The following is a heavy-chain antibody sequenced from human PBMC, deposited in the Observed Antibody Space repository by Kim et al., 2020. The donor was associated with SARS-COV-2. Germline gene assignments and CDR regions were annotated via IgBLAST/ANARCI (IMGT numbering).Heavy chain of an antibody. J-gene: IGHJ4*02. CDR2: INRGGST. D-gene: IGHD3-10*01. CDR3: ARGVASGSYYHY. Sequence: SETLSLTCAVYGGSFSGYYWTWIRQPPGEGLQWIGEINRGGSTAYNPSLKSRVTISVDTSKNQFSLKLSSVTAADTAVYYCARGVASGSYYHYWGQGTLVIVSS. V-gene: IGHV4-34*01. CDR1: GGSFSGYY.